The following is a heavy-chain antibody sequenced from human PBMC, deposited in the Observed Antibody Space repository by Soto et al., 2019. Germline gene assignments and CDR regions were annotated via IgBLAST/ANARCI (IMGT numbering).Heavy chain of an antibody. J-gene: IGHJ3*02. V-gene: IGHV3-30*02. CDR2: IWYDGSNK. CDR3: AKSPGGYYSFDI. Sequence: GGSLRLSCEASGFTFSSNVMSWVRQAPGKGLEWVAVIWYDGSNKYYADSVKGRFTISRDNSKNTLYLQMNSLRAEDTAVYYCAKSPGGYYSFDIWGQGTMVTVSS. CDR1: GFTFSSNV. D-gene: IGHD3-3*01.